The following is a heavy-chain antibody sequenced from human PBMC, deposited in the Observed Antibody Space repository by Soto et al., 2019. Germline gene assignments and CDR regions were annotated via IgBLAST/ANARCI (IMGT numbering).Heavy chain of an antibody. V-gene: IGHV4-39*07. CDR2: IYYSGST. CDR3: ARELYFGGGSCHPGALAI. Sequence: SETLSLTCTVSGVSIISSSYYWVLIRQPPGKGLEWIGSIYYSGSTYYNPSLKSRVTISIDTSKNQFSLKLSSVTAADTAVYYCARELYFGGGSCHPGALAIPAQRTTVPVSS. CDR1: GVSIISSSYY. D-gene: IGHD2-15*01. J-gene: IGHJ3*02.